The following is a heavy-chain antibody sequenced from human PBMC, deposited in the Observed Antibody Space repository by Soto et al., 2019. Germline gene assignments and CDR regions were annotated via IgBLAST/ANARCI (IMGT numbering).Heavy chain of an antibody. CDR3: ARVTSP. V-gene: IGHV4-30-2*01. CDR1: GGSISSGGYS. CDR2: IYHSGNT. Sequence: SETLSLTCAVSGGSISSGGYSWSWIRQPPGKGLEWIGYIYHSGNTCYNPSLKNRVTISVDRSKNQFSLKLSSVTAADTAVYYCARVTSPWGQGTLVTVSS. J-gene: IGHJ5*02.